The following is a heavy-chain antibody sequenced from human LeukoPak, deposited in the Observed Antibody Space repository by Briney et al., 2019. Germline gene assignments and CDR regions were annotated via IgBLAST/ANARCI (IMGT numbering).Heavy chain of an antibody. CDR2: TYYRSKWYN. CDR3: ARLTRMTDAFDI. D-gene: IGHD3-9*01. Sequence: SQTLSLTCAISGDSVSSNSAAWNWIRQSPSRGLEWLGRTYYRSKWYNDYAVSAKSRITINPDTSKSQFSLQLNSVTPEDTAVYYCARLTRMTDAFDIWGQGTMVTVSS. V-gene: IGHV6-1*01. CDR1: GDSVSSNSAA. J-gene: IGHJ3*02.